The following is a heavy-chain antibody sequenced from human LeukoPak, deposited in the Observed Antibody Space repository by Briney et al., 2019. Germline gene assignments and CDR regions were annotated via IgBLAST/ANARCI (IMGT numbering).Heavy chain of an antibody. V-gene: IGHV3-13*01. Sequence: GGSLRLSCAASGFTFSSYDMHWVRQATGKGLEWVSAIGTAGDTYYPGSVKGRFTISRENAKNSLYLQMNSLRAGDTAVYYCARGLPSPAVYGMDVWGQGTTVTVSS. CDR2: IGTAGDT. J-gene: IGHJ6*02. CDR1: GFTFSSYD. CDR3: ARGLPSPAVYGMDV. D-gene: IGHD3-16*01.